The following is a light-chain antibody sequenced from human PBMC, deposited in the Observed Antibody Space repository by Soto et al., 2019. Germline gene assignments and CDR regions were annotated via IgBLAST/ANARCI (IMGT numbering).Light chain of an antibody. CDR3: QQYTSYPRT. J-gene: IGKJ1*01. CDR2: DAS. CDR1: QSINSW. Sequence: DIQMTQSPSTLSASVGDRVTITCRASQSINSWLAWYQQKPGKAPQILIYDASTLKSGVPSRISASGSGTEFTLIISSLQPDDFATYYCQQYTSYPRTFXQGTKVDIK. V-gene: IGKV1-5*01.